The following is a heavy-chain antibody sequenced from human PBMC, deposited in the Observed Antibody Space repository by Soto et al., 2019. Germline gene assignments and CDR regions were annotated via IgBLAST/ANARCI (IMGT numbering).Heavy chain of an antibody. J-gene: IGHJ6*03. Sequence: SETLSLTCVVSGGSLSDYLWSWIRQPPGMALEWIGEINHLGSINYNPSLKSRVTMSVDTSKNQFSLTLNSVTAADTATYYCARGDLSHWAYYYYMDVWDRGTTVTVSS. V-gene: IGHV4-34*01. CDR3: ARGDLSHWAYYYYMDV. D-gene: IGHD3-16*02. CDR1: GGSLSDYL. CDR2: INHLGSI.